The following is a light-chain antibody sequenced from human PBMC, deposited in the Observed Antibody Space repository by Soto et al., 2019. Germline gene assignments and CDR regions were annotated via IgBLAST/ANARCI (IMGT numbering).Light chain of an antibody. Sequence: ETVMTQSPATLSVSPGERATLSCRACQSVSSYLAWYQQKPGQAPRLLIYDASNRATGIPARFSGSGSGTDFTLTISRLEPEDFAVYSCHQFSLPRTFGQGTKV. CDR3: HQFSLPRT. CDR2: DAS. J-gene: IGKJ1*01. V-gene: IGKV3-11*01. CDR1: QSVSSY.